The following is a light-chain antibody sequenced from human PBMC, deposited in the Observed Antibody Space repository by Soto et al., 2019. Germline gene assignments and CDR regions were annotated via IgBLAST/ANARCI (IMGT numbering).Light chain of an antibody. CDR2: DAS. J-gene: IGKJ2*01. V-gene: IGKV3-11*01. CDR1: QSVSSD. CDR3: QQRSNWPMYT. Sequence: EIVLTQSPATLSLSPGERATLSCRASQSVSSDLACYQQKPGQAPRLLIYDASNRATGIPARFSGSGSGTDVTLTISSLKPEAFAVYYCQQRSNWPMYTVGQGTKLEIK.